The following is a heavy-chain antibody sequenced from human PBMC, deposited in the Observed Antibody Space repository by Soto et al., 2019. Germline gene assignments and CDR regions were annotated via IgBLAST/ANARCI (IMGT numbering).Heavy chain of an antibody. V-gene: IGHV3-15*02. CDR2: IMSKTDGGTT. CDR1: GFIFSNAW. D-gene: IGHD2-15*01. CDR3: TTDRMATIRQPDVYCMDV. Sequence: VQLVESGGALVQPGGSLRLSCEASGFIFSNAWMNWVRQSPGEGLEWVGRIMSKTDGGTTDYAAPVKGRFIISSDDSKNTLYLQFNSLKAEDSAIYYCTTDRMATIRQPDVYCMDVWGQGTTVTVSS. J-gene: IGHJ6*02.